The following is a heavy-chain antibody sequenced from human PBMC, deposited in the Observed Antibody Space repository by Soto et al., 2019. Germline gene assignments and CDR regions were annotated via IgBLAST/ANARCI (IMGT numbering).Heavy chain of an antibody. CDR3: PTAGYYRFDF. CDR2: MDSGGTTI. D-gene: IGHD3-10*01. Sequence: PGGSLRLPCAASGFTFSTYWRHWARQAPGEGLGWVSRMDSGGTTINYADAVKGRFTISRDTAKNTLYLQMDSLRAEDTAVYYCPTAGYYRFDFWGQGTLVTVSS. V-gene: IGHV3-74*01. J-gene: IGHJ4*02. CDR1: GFTFSTYW.